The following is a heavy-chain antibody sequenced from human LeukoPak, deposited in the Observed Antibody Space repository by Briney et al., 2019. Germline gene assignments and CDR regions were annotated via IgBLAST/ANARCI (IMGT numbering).Heavy chain of an antibody. CDR1: GYTFTRYG. D-gene: IGHD3-16*02. J-gene: IGHJ4*02. V-gene: IGHV1-18*01. CDR2: ISTYNGNT. Sequence: ASVKVSCKTSGYTFTRYGVNWVRQAPGQGLEWMGWISTYNGNTNYAQKFQGRLTMATDTSTSTAYMELRSLISDDTAVYYCARDRPPMITFGGVIVDYWGQGTLVTVSS. CDR3: ARDRPPMITFGGVIVDY.